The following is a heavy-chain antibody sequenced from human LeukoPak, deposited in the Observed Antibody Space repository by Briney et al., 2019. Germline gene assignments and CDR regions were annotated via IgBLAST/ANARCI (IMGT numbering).Heavy chain of an antibody. Sequence: SGPTLVNPTQTLTLTCTFSGFSLSTSGVGVGWIRQPPGKALEWLALIYWDDDKRYSPSLKSRLTITKDTSKNQLVLTMTNMDPVDTATYYCAHRTTMTTVTPSAFDIWGQGTMVTVSS. CDR1: GFSLSTSGVG. J-gene: IGHJ3*02. D-gene: IGHD4-17*01. CDR3: AHRTTMTTVTPSAFDI. V-gene: IGHV2-5*02. CDR2: IYWDDDK.